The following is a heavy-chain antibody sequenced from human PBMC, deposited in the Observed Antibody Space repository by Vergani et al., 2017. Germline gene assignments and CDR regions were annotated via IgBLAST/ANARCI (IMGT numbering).Heavy chain of an antibody. Sequence: EVHLLESGGGLVQSGGSLRLSCAASGFTFSNSAVSWVRQAPGRGLAWVSSISVSGRSIYYADSVKGRFTISRDNSKNTLSLQMNSLRAADTAVYYCAKQGGYDFWSGQYYFDFWGQGTLVTVSS. D-gene: IGHD3-3*01. CDR3: AKQGGYDFWSGQYYFDF. J-gene: IGHJ4*02. CDR2: ISVSGRSI. V-gene: IGHV3-23*01. CDR1: GFTFSNSA.